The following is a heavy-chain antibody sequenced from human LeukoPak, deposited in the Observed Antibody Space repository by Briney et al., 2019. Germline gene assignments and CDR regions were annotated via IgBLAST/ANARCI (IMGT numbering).Heavy chain of an antibody. J-gene: IGHJ4*01. CDR1: GGSVSSYC. CDR3: ARYCSSWYYFDY. D-gene: IGHD6-13*01. CDR2: ICYSGST. V-gene: IGHV4-59*08. Sequence: SETLSLTCTVSGGSVSSYCWRWIRQPPGKGLEWIGYICYSGSTKYNLSLKSRITISLDTSKKQFSLNLRSVTAADTAVYHCARYCSSWYYFDYWGQGTLVTVSS.